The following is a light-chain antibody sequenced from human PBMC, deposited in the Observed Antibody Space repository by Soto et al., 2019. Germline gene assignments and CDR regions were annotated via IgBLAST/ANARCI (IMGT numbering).Light chain of an antibody. Sequence: DIVMTQTPLSLSVTPGQPASISCKSSQSLLHSDGKTCLFWYLQKAGQPPQLLIYEVSNRFSGVXDXSSGSGSGTDFTLQISRVEAGDVGVYYCMQSVQFPWTFGQGTRVEIK. CDR3: MQSVQFPWT. CDR1: QSLLHSDGKTC. V-gene: IGKV2D-29*01. CDR2: EVS. J-gene: IGKJ1*01.